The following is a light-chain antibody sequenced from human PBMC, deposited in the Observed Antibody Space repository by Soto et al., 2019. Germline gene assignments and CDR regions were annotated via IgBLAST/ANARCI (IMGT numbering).Light chain of an antibody. CDR3: CSYANTGGSNYV. CDR1: SSDVGRYNL. V-gene: IGLV2-23*01. J-gene: IGLJ1*01. Sequence: QSVLAQPASVSGSPGQSITISCAGTSSDVGRYNLVSWYQHHPGKAPKLMIYGGNKRPSGVSDRFSGSRSGNTASLTIFGLQAEDEADYYCCSYANTGGSNYVFGTGTKLTVL. CDR2: GGN.